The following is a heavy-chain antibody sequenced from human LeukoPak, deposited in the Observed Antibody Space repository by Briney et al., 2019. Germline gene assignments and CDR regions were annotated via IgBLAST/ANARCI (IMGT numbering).Heavy chain of an antibody. CDR1: GGSFSGYY. CDR3: ARDGVEGLAYNWFDP. CDR2: INHSGST. D-gene: IGHD3/OR15-3a*01. J-gene: IGHJ5*02. V-gene: IGHV4-34*01. Sequence: SETLSLTCAVYGGSFSGYYWSWIRQPPGKGLEWIGEINHSGSTNYNPSLKSRVTMSVDTSKNQFSLKLSSVTAADTAVYYCARDGVEGLAYNWFDPWGQGTLVTVSS.